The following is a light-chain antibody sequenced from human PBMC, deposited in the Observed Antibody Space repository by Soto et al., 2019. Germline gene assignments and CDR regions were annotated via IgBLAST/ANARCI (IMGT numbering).Light chain of an antibody. CDR3: AAWDGSLNVVL. Sequence: QSVLTQPPSASGTPGQRVTISCSGSSSNIGTNTVNWYQQLPGSAPLLLLYSTNQRPSGVPGRFSGSKSGTSASLAISGLQSEDEADYYCAAWDGSLNVVLFGGGTKLTVL. CDR2: STN. CDR1: SSNIGTNT. V-gene: IGLV1-44*01. J-gene: IGLJ2*01.